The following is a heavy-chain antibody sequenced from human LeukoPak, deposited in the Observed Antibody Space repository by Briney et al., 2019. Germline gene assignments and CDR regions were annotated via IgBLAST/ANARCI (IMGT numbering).Heavy chain of an antibody. CDR1: GFTFSSYA. CDR3: AKGRVLTIFGVVSSDP. CDR2: ISGSGGST. V-gene: IGHV3-23*01. D-gene: IGHD3-3*01. J-gene: IGHJ5*02. Sequence: GGSLRLSCAASGFTFSSYAMSWVRQAPGKGLEWVSAISGSGGSTYYADSVKGRFTISRDNSKNTLYLQMNSLRAEDTAVYYCAKGRVLTIFGVVSSDPWGQGTLVTVSS.